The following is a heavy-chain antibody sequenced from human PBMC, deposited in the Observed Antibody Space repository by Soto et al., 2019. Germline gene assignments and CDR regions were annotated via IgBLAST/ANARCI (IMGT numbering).Heavy chain of an antibody. CDR3: AKAGGVILEWLLYGDY. J-gene: IGHJ4*02. Sequence: GGSLRLSCAASGFTFSSYAMSWVRQAPGKGLEWVSAISGSGGSTYYADSVKGRFTISRDNSKNTLYLQMNSLRAEDTAVYYCAKAGGVILEWLLYGDYWGQGTLVTVSS. CDR1: GFTFSSYA. D-gene: IGHD3-3*01. CDR2: ISGSGGST. V-gene: IGHV3-23*01.